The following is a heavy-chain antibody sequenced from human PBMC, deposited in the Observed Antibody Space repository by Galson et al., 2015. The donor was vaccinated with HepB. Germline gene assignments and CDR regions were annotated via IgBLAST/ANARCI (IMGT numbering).Heavy chain of an antibody. V-gene: IGHV1-8*01. CDR3: ARMGRLRASDAFDI. J-gene: IGHJ3*02. Sequence: SVKVSCKASGYTFTSYDINWVRQATGQGLEWMGWMNPNSGNTGYAQKFQGRVTMTRNTSISTAYMELSSLRSEDTAVYYCARMGRLRASDAFDIWGQGTMVTVSS. D-gene: IGHD2-8*01. CDR2: MNPNSGNT. CDR1: GYTFTSYD.